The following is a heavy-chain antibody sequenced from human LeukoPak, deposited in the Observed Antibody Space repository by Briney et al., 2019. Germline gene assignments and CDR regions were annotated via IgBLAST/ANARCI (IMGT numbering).Heavy chain of an antibody. CDR3: AYDSSGYYSLIY. CDR2: SYYSGST. Sequence: SGTLSLTCTVSGGSISSSSYYWGWNRQPPGKGLEWIGSSYYSGSTYYNPSLKSRVTISVDPSKNQFSLKLSSVTAADTAVYYCAYDSSGYYSLIYCGQGTLVTVSS. V-gene: IGHV4-39*01. J-gene: IGHJ4*02. D-gene: IGHD3-22*01. CDR1: GGSISSSSYY.